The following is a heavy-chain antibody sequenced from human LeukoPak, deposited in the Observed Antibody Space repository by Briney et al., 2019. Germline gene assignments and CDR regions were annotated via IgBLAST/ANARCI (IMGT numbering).Heavy chain of an antibody. V-gene: IGHV3-7*01. Sequence: PGGSLGLSCAASGFTFSSYWMSWVRQAPGKGLEWVANIKQDGSEKYYVDSVKGRFTISRDNAKNSLYLQMNSLRAEDTAVYYCARVLCSGGSCYSVLYYYMDVWGKGTTVTVSS. J-gene: IGHJ6*03. CDR2: IKQDGSEK. D-gene: IGHD2-15*01. CDR3: ARVLCSGGSCYSVLYYYMDV. CDR1: GFTFSSYW.